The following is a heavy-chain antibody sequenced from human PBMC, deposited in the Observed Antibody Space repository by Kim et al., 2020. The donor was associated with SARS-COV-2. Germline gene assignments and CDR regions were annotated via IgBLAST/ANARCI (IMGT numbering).Heavy chain of an antibody. CDR2: IYYSGST. CDR1: GGSISSSSYY. D-gene: IGHD4-17*01. CDR3: ARPTTVTTT. V-gene: IGHV4-39*01. J-gene: IGHJ4*02. Sequence: SETLSLTCTVSGGSISSSSYYWGWIRQPPGKGLEWIGSIYYSGSTYYNPSLKSRVTISVDTSKNQFSLKLSSVTAADTAVYYCARPTTVTTTWGQGTLVTVSS.